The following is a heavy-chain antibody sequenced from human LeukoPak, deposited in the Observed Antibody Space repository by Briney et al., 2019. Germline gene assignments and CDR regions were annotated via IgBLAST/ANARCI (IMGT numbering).Heavy chain of an antibody. CDR1: TFSFSRYP. J-gene: IGHJ3*02. V-gene: IGHV3-23*01. CDR3: AKSLLTTAAGTGRAFDI. CDR2: ISAGGDGT. Sequence: GGSLRLSCAASTFSFSRYPMGWVRQAPGKGLEWVSGISAGGDGTYHADPVKGRFTISRDNSKNTLFLQMNNLRAEDTAKYYCAKSLLTTAAGTGRAFDIWGQGTMVTVSS. D-gene: IGHD2/OR15-2a*01.